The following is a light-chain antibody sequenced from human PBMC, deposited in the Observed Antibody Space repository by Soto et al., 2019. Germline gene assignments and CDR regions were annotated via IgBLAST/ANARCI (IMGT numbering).Light chain of an antibody. CDR1: SSNIGNNY. Sequence: QSVLTQPPSVSAAPRQKVTIPCSGSSSNIGNNYVSWYHRVPGTAPKLLIYDNNERPSGIPDRFSGSKSGTSATLDITGLQTGDEGDYYCGTWDSRLRVVVFGGGTKVTVL. CDR3: GTWDSRLRVVV. V-gene: IGLV1-51*01. J-gene: IGLJ2*01. CDR2: DNN.